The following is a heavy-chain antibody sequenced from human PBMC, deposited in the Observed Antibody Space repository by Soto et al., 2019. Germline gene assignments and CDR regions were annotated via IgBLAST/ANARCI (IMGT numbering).Heavy chain of an antibody. CDR2: ISAYNGNT. CDR3: ARDLAVALSDY. Sequence: QVQLVQSGAEVKKPGASVKVSCKASGYTFTSYGISWVRQAPGQGLEWMGWISAYNGNTKYAQKHQGRVTMTTDTSTSSAYMELSSLRSDDTAVYYRARDLAVALSDYWGQGTLVTVSS. V-gene: IGHV1-18*01. J-gene: IGHJ4*02. D-gene: IGHD6-19*01. CDR1: GYTFTSYG.